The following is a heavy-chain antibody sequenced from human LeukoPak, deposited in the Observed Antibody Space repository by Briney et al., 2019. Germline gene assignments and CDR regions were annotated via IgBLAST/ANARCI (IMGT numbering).Heavy chain of an antibody. CDR3: ASSSSGWYNFDY. CDR2: IRASGGST. J-gene: IGHJ4*02. Sequence: GGSLRLSCAASGFTFSSYAMSWVRQAPGKGLEWVSAIRASGGSTFYADSVRGRFTISRDDSKNTLDLQMNNLRAEDTAVYYCASSSSGWYNFDYWGQGTLVTVSS. CDR1: GFTFSSYA. V-gene: IGHV3-23*01. D-gene: IGHD6-19*01.